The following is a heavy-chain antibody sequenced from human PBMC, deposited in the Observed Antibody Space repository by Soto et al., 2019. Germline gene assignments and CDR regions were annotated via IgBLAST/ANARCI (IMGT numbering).Heavy chain of an antibody. D-gene: IGHD4-17*01. CDR2: IYYSGST. CDR3: ASWVYGDLFYWYFDL. J-gene: IGHJ2*01. V-gene: IGHV4-39*01. Sequence: QLQLQESGPGLVKPSETLSLTCTVSGGSISSSSYYWGWIRQPPGKGLEWIGSIYYSGSTYYNPSLKSRVTISVDTSKNQFSLKLSSVTAADTAVYYCASWVYGDLFYWYFDLWGRGTLVTVSS. CDR1: GGSISSSSYY.